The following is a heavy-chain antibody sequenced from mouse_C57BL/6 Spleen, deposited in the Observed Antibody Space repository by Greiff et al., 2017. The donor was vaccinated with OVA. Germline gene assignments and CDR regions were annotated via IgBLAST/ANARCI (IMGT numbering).Heavy chain of an antibody. D-gene: IGHD2-3*01. CDR2: INPYNGGT. CDR3: APYDGCAY. J-gene: IGHJ3*01. V-gene: IGHV1-19*01. CDR1: GYTFTDYY. Sequence: EVQLQQSGPVLVKPGASVKMSCKASGYTFTDYYMNWVKQSHGKSLEWIGVINPYNGGTSYNQKFKGKATLTVDKSSSTAYMELNSLTSEGSADCYCAPYDGCAYWGQGTLVTVSA.